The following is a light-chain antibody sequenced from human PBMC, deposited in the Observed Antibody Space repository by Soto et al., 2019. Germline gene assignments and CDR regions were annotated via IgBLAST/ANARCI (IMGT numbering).Light chain of an antibody. CDR1: SSDVGGYNY. J-gene: IGLJ1*01. CDR3: SSYTSSSTYV. CDR2: EVS. Sequence: QSALTQPASVSGSPGRSITISRTGTSSDVGGYNYVSWYQQHPGKAPKLMIYEVSNRPSGVSNRFSGSKSGNTASLTISGLQAEDEADYYCSSYTSSSTYVFGTGTKVTVL. V-gene: IGLV2-14*01.